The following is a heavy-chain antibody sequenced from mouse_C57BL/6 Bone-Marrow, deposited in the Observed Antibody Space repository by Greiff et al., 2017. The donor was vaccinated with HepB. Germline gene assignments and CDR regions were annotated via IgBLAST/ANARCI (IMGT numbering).Heavy chain of an antibody. V-gene: IGHV1-54*01. CDR3: ARDDYGDMDY. Sequence: VQLQQSGAELVRPGTSVKVSCKASGYAFTNYLIEWVKQRPGQGLEWIGVINPGSGGTNYNEKFKGKATLTADKSSSTAYMQLSSLTSEDSAVYFCARDDYGDMDYWGQGTSVTVSS. CDR1: GYAFTNYL. J-gene: IGHJ4*01. CDR2: INPGSGGT.